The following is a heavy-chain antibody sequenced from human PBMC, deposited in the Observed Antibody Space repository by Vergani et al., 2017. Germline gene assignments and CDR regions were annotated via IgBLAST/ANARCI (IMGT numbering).Heavy chain of an antibody. J-gene: IGHJ6*02. D-gene: IGHD3-10*01. CDR1: GYPFNSYY. CDR3: ARGGEITMVLGPSYCMYG. Sequence: VPLVPSGGGVKKPGASVKVSCKASGYPFNSYYMHWVRQAPRQRLEWMGIINPSGGSTSYAQKFQGRVTMTRNTSTSTVYMEMSSLRSEDTAVYYCARGGEITMVLGPSYCMYGWSQGTTATVPS. CDR2: INPSGGST. V-gene: IGHV1-46*02.